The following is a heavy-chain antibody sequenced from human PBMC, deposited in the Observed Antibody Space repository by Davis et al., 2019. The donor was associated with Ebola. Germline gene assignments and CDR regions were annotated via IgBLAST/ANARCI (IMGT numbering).Heavy chain of an antibody. CDR2: YYYTGST. V-gene: IGHV4-30-4*07. CDR1: GAFVSSGGYS. D-gene: IGHD3-22*01. J-gene: IGHJ4*02. Sequence: TLSLTCAVSGAFVSSGGYSWIWIRQPPGKGLEWIAYYYYTGSTYYSPSLRGRVTISVDTSKNLFSLKLTSVTAADTAVYYCARGDSYYDPSGYYAGPEAPDHWGQGTLVSVSS. CDR3: ARGDSYYDPSGYYAGPEAPDH.